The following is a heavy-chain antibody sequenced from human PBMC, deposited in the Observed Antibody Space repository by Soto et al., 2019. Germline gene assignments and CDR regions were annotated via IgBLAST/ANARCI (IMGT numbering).Heavy chain of an antibody. J-gene: IGHJ6*03. CDR3: AGTTSLQWYYIDV. CDR1: GDSVSSNSAA. CDR2: TYYRSRWYN. Sequence: PSQTLSLTCAISGDSVSSNSAAWNWIRQSPSRGLEWLGRTYYRSRWYNDYAVSVKSRITVNPDTSKNQFSLHLNSVTPEDTAVYYGAGTTSLQWYYIDVWDRGTTVTVSS. V-gene: IGHV6-1*01. D-gene: IGHD1-7*01.